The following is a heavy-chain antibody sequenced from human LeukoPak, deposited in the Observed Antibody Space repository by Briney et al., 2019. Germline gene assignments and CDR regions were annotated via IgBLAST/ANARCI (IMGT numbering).Heavy chain of an antibody. D-gene: IGHD6-19*01. V-gene: IGHV1-2*02. CDR3: ARDLQWLDY. J-gene: IGHJ4*02. Sequence: ASVKVSCKASGYTFTGSYMHWVRQAPGQGLEWMGWINPSSGGTNYAQKFQGRVTMTRDTSISTAYMEVSRLRSDDTAVYYCARDLQWLDYWGQGTLVTVSS. CDR1: GYTFTGSY. CDR2: INPSSGGT.